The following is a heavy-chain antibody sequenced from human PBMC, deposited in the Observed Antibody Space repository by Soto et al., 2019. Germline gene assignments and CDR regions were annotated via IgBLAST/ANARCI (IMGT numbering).Heavy chain of an antibody. D-gene: IGHD3-16*01. V-gene: IGHV1-2*04. CDR3: ARVAATGDDAFDI. Sequence: ASVKVSCKASGYTFTGYYMHWVRQAPGQGLEWMGWINPNSGGTNYAQKFQGWVTMTRDTSISTAYMELSRLRSDDTAVYYCARVAATGDDAFDIWGQGTMVTVSS. J-gene: IGHJ3*02. CDR2: INPNSGGT. CDR1: GYTFTGYY.